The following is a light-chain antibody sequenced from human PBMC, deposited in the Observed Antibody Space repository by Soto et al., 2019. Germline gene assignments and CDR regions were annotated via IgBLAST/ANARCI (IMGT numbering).Light chain of an antibody. CDR2: DTT. CDR1: TGVVTSGLF. CDR3: LLSYTGFRV. J-gene: IGLJ3*02. V-gene: IGLV7-46*01. Sequence: QAVVTQESSLTVSPGGTITLPCGSSTGVVTSGLFPSWVQQKPGQAPRTLIYDTTNRHSWTPAQFSGSLLGGKAALTLSGAQPEEEADYYCLLSYTGFRVFGGGTKVTVL.